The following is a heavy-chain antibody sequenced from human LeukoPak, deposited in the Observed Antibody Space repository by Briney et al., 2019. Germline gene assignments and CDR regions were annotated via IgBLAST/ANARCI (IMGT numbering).Heavy chain of an antibody. D-gene: IGHD6-19*01. J-gene: IGHJ4*02. CDR3: SRDHEYSSGWVDY. CDR2: ISTYNGNT. CDR1: DYTFTSYG. V-gene: IGHV1-18*01. Sequence: ASVKVSCKASDYTFTSYGISWERQAPGQGLEWMGWISTYNGNTNYAQKFPGRVTMTTDTSTSTAYMELRSLRSDDTAIYYCSRDHEYSSGWVDYWGQGTLVTVSS.